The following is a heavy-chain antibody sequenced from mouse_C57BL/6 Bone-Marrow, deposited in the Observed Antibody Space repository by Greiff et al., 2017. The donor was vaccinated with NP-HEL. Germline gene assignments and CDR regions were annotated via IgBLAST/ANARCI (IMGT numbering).Heavy chain of an antibody. CDR3: ARSGDYDRYYAMDY. J-gene: IGHJ4*01. CDR1: GYTFTSYW. Sequence: QVQLQQSGAELVRPGSSVKLSCKASGYTFTSYWMHWVKQRPIQGLEWIGNIDPSDSETHYNQKFKDKATLTVDKSSSTAYMQLSSLTSEDSAVYYCARSGDYDRYYAMDYWGQGTSVTVSS. V-gene: IGHV1-52*01. D-gene: IGHD2-4*01. CDR2: IDPSDSET.